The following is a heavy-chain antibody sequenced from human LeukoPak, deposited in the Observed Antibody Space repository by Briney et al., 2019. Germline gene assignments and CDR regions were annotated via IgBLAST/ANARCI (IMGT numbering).Heavy chain of an antibody. J-gene: IGHJ5*02. Sequence: GGSLRLSCAASGFTFSNYNMNWVRQAPGKGLEWISHISSTGRTKYHADSVKGRITISRDNAENSLYLQMSSLRAEDTAVYYCARDVGYYDFWSGYSWFDPWGQGTLVTVSS. V-gene: IGHV3-48*04. CDR3: ARDVGYYDFWSGYSWFDP. CDR2: ISSTGRTK. D-gene: IGHD3-3*01. CDR1: GFTFSNYN.